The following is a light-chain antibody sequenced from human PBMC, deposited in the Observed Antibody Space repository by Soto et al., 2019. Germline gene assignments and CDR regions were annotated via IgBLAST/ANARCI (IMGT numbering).Light chain of an antibody. CDR1: SSNIGSNY. CDR3: AAWDDSLSAWV. J-gene: IGLJ3*02. Sequence: QPVLTQPPSASGTPGQRVTISCSGSSSNIGSNYVYWYQQVPGTAPKLLIYRNNQRPSGLPDRFSGSKSGTSASLAISGLRSEDEADYYCAAWDDSLSAWVFGGGTKLTVL. V-gene: IGLV1-47*01. CDR2: RNN.